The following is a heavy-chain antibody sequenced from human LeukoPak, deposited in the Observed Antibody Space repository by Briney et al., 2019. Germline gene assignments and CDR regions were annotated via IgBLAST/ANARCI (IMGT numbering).Heavy chain of an antibody. CDR3: ARRDIVGATRGFDY. D-gene: IGHD1-26*01. CDR2: IYYSGST. Sequence: PSETLSLTCTVSGGSISSYYWGWIRQPPGKGLEWIGSIYYSGSTYYNPSLKSRVTISVDTSKNQFSLKLSSVTAADTAVYYCARRDIVGATRGFDYWGQGTLVTVSS. CDR1: GGSISSYY. V-gene: IGHV4-39*01. J-gene: IGHJ4*02.